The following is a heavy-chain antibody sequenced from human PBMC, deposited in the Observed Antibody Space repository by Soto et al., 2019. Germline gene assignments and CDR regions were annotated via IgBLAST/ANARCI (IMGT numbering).Heavy chain of an antibody. CDR2: INPNSGAT. CDR3: AKPLRGEIFGVVIPPFFDY. CDR1: GYTFTGYY. J-gene: IGHJ4*02. Sequence: ASVKVSCKASGYTFTGYYIHWVRQAPGQGLEWMGWINPNSGATNYAQKFQGWVTMTRDTSISTAYMELSSLRAEDTAVYYCAKPLRGEIFGVVIPPFFDYWGQGTLVTVSS. D-gene: IGHD3-3*01. V-gene: IGHV1-2*04.